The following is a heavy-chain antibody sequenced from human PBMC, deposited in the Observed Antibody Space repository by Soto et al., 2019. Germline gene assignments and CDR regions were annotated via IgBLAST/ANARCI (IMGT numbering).Heavy chain of an antibody. CDR1: GFTFSSYS. Sequence: GGSLRFSCAASGFTFSSYSMNWVRQAPGKGLEWVSYISSSSSTIYYADSVKGRFTISRDNAKNSLYLQMNSLRAEDTAVYYCARAVPDIVVVVAATRAFDIWGQGTMVTVSS. D-gene: IGHD2-15*01. CDR3: ARAVPDIVVVVAATRAFDI. V-gene: IGHV3-48*01. CDR2: ISSSSSTI. J-gene: IGHJ3*02.